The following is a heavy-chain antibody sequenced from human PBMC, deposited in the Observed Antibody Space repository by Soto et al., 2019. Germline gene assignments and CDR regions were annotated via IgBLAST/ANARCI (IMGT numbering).Heavy chain of an antibody. Sequence: SGPTLVNPTETLTLTCTVSGFSLSNGKVGVSWIRQPPGEALEWLAHIFSNDEKSYRTSLKSRLTISEDTSKSQVVLTMTNVDPVDTATYYCARILFGRSVAGGYFYMDVWGKGTTVTVSS. D-gene: IGHD6-19*01. J-gene: IGHJ6*03. CDR1: GFSLSNGKVG. CDR2: IFSNDEK. CDR3: ARILFGRSVAGGYFYMDV. V-gene: IGHV2-26*01.